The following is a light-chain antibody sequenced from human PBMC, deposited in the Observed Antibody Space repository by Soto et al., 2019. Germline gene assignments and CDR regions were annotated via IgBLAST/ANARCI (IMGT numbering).Light chain of an antibody. CDR1: QSVLYSSNNKNN. CDR3: QQYYSFPLT. J-gene: IGKJ4*01. CDR2: WAS. Sequence: DIVMTQSPDSLAVSLGGRATINCKSSQSVLYSSNNKNNLAWYQQKPGQPPKLLIYWASTRESGVPDRFSGSGSGTDFTLTISSLQAEDVAVYFCQQYYSFPLTFGGGTKVEIK. V-gene: IGKV4-1*01.